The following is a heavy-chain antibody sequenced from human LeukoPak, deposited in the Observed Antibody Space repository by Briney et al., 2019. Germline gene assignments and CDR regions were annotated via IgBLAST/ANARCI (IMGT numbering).Heavy chain of an antibody. V-gene: IGHV4-38-2*02. CDR3: ARSRGEYYDILTGITYYYYYYMDV. J-gene: IGHJ6*03. CDR1: GYSISSGYY. CDR2: IYHSGST. D-gene: IGHD3-9*01. Sequence: SETLSLTCTVSGYSISSGYYWGWIRQPPGKGLEWIGSIYHSGSTYYNPSLKSRVTISVDTSKNQFSLKLSSVTAADTAVYCCARSRGEYYDILTGITYYYYYYMDVWGKGTTVTVSS.